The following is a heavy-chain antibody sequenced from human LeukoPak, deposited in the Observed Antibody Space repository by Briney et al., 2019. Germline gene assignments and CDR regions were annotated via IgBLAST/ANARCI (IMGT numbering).Heavy chain of an antibody. CDR3: ARGIAAAGPEVIAFDY. D-gene: IGHD6-13*01. Sequence: PSETLSLTRTVSGGSISSYYWSRIRQPAGKGLEWIGRIYTSGSTNYNPSLRSRVTMSVDTSKNQFSLKLSSVTAADTAVYYCARGIAAAGPEVIAFDYWGQGTLVTVSS. CDR2: IYTSGST. CDR1: GGSISSYY. V-gene: IGHV4-4*07. J-gene: IGHJ4*02.